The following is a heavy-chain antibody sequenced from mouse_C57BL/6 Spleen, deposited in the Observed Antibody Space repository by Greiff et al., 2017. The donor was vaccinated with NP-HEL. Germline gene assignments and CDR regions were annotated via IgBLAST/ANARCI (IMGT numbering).Heavy chain of an antibody. CDR3: TRDGGPTFDY. J-gene: IGHJ2*01. CDR1: GFTFSSYA. CDR2: ISSGGDYI. V-gene: IGHV5-9-1*02. Sequence: EVKVVESGEGLVKPGGSLKLSCAASGFTFSSYAMSWVRQTPEKRLEWVAYISSGGDYIYYADTVKGRFTISRDNARNTLYLQMSSLKSEDTAMYYCTRDGGPTFDYWGQGTTLTVPS. D-gene: IGHD2-10*01.